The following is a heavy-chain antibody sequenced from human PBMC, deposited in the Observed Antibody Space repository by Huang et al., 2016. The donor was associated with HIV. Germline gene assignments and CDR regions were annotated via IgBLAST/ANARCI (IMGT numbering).Heavy chain of an antibody. V-gene: IGHV1-24*01. CDR1: EYTLTELS. Sequence: QVQLVQSRAEVKKPGASVKVSCKVSEYTLTELSIHWVRQPPGKGLEWRGGFDPEIGATSYAQKFQGRVTMTDDTATETAFMELSGLRLEDTAVYYCATGFDVFFDFWGQGTLVTVSS. D-gene: IGHD3-9*01. J-gene: IGHJ4*02. CDR3: ATGFDVFFDF. CDR2: FDPEIGAT.